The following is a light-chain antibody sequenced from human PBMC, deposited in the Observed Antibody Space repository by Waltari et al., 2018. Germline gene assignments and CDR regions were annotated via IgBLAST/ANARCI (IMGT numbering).Light chain of an antibody. J-gene: IGKJ2*01. V-gene: IGKV3-15*01. CDR1: QSVGSN. Sequence: EIVMTQSPATLSVSPGERATLSCRASQSVGSNLAWYQQKPGQAPRLLIYGASTRATGVPDRFSGSGSGTEFTLTISSMPSEDFADYYCQQYNNWPHTFGQGTKLEIK. CDR3: QQYNNWPHT. CDR2: GAS.